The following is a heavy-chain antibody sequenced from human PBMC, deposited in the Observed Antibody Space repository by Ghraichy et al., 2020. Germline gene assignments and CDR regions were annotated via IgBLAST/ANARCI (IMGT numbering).Heavy chain of an antibody. CDR3: ARDPPPSLTGYPDY. CDR2: INPNSGGT. CDR1: GYTFTGYY. Sequence: ASVKVSCKASGYTFTGYYMHWVRQAPGQGLEWMGWINPNSGGTNYAQKFQGRVTMTRDTSISTAYMELSRLRSDDTAVYYCARDPPPSLTGYPDYWGQGTLVTVSS. D-gene: IGHD3-9*01. V-gene: IGHV1-2*02. J-gene: IGHJ4*02.